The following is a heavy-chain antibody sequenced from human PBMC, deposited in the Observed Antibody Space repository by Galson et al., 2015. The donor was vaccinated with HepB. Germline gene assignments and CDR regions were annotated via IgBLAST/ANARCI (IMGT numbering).Heavy chain of an antibody. D-gene: IGHD4-17*01. V-gene: IGHV1-69*13. Sequence: SVKVSCKASGGTFSSYAISWVRQAPGQGLEWMGGIIPIFGTANYAQKFQGRVTITADESTSTAYMELSSLRSEDTAVYYCARRGGRFGDYEDIRDGAFDIWGQGTMVTVSS. CDR1: GGTFSSYA. CDR3: ARRGGRFGDYEDIRDGAFDI. CDR2: IIPIFGTA. J-gene: IGHJ3*02.